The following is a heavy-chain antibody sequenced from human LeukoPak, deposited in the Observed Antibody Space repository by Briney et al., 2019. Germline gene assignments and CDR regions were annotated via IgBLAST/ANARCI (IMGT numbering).Heavy chain of an antibody. V-gene: IGHV4-34*01. CDR3: ARGKGWLQLGGSRYYFDY. CDR2: INHSGST. D-gene: IGHD5-24*01. Sequence: PSETLSLTCAVYGGSFSGYYWSWIRQPPGKGLEWIGEINHSGSTNYNPSLKSRVTISVDTSKNQFSLKLSSVTAADTAVYYCARGKGWLQLGGSRYYFDYWGQGTLVTVSS. J-gene: IGHJ4*02. CDR1: GGSFSGYY.